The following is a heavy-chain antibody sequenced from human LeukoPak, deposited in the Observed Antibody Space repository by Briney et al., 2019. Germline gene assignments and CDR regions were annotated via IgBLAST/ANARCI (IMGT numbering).Heavy chain of an antibody. CDR1: GGSISSYY. CDR3: ARDESSDYGDYGRWDYYYYYMDV. V-gene: IGHV4-4*07. CDR2: ICTSGST. Sequence: SETLSLTCTVSGGSISSYYWSWIRQPAGKGLEWIGRICTSGSTNYNPSLKSRVTMSVDTSKNQFSLKLSSVTAADTAVYYCARDESSDYGDYGRWDYYYYYMDVWGKGTTVTVSS. D-gene: IGHD4-17*01. J-gene: IGHJ6*03.